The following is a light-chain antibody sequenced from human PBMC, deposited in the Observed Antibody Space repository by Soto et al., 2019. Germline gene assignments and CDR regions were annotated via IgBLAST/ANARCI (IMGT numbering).Light chain of an antibody. CDR2: GAS. CDR1: QSVSSN. Sequence: EIVMTQSPATLSVSPGERATLSCRASQSVSSNLAWYQQKPGQAPRLLIYGASTRATGIPARFSGSRSGTEFTLTISSLQSEDFAVYDCQQYNNWPPWTFGQGTNLEIK. CDR3: QQYNNWPPWT. V-gene: IGKV3-15*01. J-gene: IGKJ2*02.